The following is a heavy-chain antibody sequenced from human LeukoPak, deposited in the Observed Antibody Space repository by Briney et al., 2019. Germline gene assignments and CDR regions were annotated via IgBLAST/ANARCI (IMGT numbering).Heavy chain of an antibody. D-gene: IGHD3-22*01. CDR1: GFTFSSHA. Sequence: GGSLRLSCAASGFTFSSHAMSWVRQAQGKGLEWVSAISGSGGSTYYADSVKGRFTMSRDNAKNSLYLQMSSLRAEDTAVYYCARWGDSSGSDAFDIWGQGTMVTVSS. CDR3: ARWGDSSGSDAFDI. V-gene: IGHV3-23*01. CDR2: ISGSGGST. J-gene: IGHJ3*02.